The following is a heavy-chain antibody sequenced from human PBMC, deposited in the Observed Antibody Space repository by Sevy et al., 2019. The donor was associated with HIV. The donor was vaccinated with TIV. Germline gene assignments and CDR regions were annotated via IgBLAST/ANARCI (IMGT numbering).Heavy chain of an antibody. J-gene: IGHJ4*02. CDR3: VRQGVSESSGPVLDF. V-gene: IGHV3-23*01. CDR2: ISGSGGST. CDR1: GFTFSSYA. D-gene: IGHD2-15*01. Sequence: GGSLRLSCGASGFTFSSYAMSWVRQAPGKGLDWVSAISGSGGSTFYADSVLGRFTISRDNSNNSLYLQMDSLRADDTAIYYCVRQGVSESSGPVLDFWGQGTLVTVSS.